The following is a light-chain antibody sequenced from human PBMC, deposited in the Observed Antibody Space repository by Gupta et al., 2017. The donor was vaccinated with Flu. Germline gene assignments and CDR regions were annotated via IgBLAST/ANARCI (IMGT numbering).Light chain of an antibody. Sequence: TITCRASQRITSYLSWYQQKPGTAPKLLIYAASRLKSGVPSRFSGSESGTDFTLTISRLQPEDFATYYCQQRDSTPYTFGQGTKMEI. J-gene: IGKJ2*01. CDR3: QQRDSTPYT. CDR1: QRITSY. V-gene: IGKV1-39*01. CDR2: AAS.